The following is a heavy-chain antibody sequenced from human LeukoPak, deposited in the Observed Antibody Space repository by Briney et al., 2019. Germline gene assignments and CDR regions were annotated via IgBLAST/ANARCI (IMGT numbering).Heavy chain of an antibody. CDR2: ISDSGIRT. V-gene: IGHV3-23*01. J-gene: IGHJ4*02. CDR3: AKPLFYYYDNSDY. Sequence: GGSLRLSCAASGVTFSSYAMSCVRQAPGRGLGWVSTISDSGIRTYYADSVKGRFTISRHNSENTLYLQVNSLRAEDTAVYYCAKPLFYYYDNSDYWGQGTLVTVSS. CDR1: GVTFSSYA. D-gene: IGHD3-22*01.